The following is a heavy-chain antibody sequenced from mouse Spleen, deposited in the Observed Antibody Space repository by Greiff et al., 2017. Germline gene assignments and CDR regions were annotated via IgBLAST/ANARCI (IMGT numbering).Heavy chain of an antibody. D-gene: IGHD2-3*01. CDR2: IYPRDGST. CDR1: GYTFTSYY. V-gene: IGHV1S12*01. CDR3: ARRWLLPLLDY. Sequence: VKLQQSGPELVKPGASVKISCKASGYTFTSYYIHWVKQRPGQGLEWIGYIYPRDGSTNYNEKFKGKATLTADTSSSTAYMQLSSLTSEDSAVYFCARRWLLPLLDYWGQGTTLTVSS. J-gene: IGHJ2*01.